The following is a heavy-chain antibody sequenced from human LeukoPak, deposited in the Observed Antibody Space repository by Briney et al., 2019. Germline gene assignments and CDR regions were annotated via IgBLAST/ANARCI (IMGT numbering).Heavy chain of an antibody. V-gene: IGHV3-23*01. CDR1: GFTFSSDA. J-gene: IGHJ4*02. CDR3: AKWGYSSGWYEGGFDY. D-gene: IGHD6-19*01. Sequence: GGSLRLSCAASGFTFSSDAMSWVRQAPGKGLEWVSAISGSGGSTYYADSVKGRFTISRDNSKNTLYLQMNSLRAEDTAVYYCAKWGYSSGWYEGGFDYWGQGTLVTVSS. CDR2: ISGSGGST.